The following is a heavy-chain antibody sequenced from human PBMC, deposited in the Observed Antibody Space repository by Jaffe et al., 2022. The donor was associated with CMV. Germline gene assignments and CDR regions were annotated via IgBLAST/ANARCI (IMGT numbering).Heavy chain of an antibody. CDR1: GFTVSSNY. CDR2: IYSGGST. CDR3: ARDLVVGVRGVDDVPHYYYYGMDV. Sequence: EVQLVESGGGLIQPGGSLRLSCAASGFTVSSNYMSWVRQAPGKGLEWVSVIYSGGSTYYADSVKGRFTISRDNSKNTLYLQMNSLRAEDTAVYYCARDLVVGVRGVDDVPHYYYYGMDVWGQGTTVTVSS. J-gene: IGHJ6*02. D-gene: IGHD3-10*01. V-gene: IGHV3-53*01.